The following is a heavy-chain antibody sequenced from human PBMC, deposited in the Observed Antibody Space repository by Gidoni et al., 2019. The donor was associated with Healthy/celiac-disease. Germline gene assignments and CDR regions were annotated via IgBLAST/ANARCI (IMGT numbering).Heavy chain of an antibody. J-gene: IGHJ5*02. Sequence: EVQLLESGGGLVQPGGSLRLSCSASGFTFSSYAMSWVRQAPGKGLEWVSAISGSGGSTYYADSVKGRFTISRDNSKNTLYLQMNSLRAEDTAVYYCAKLASLQFVSQNWFDPWGQGTLVTVSS. V-gene: IGHV3-23*01. D-gene: IGHD4-4*01. CDR1: GFTFSSYA. CDR3: AKLASLQFVSQNWFDP. CDR2: ISGSGGST.